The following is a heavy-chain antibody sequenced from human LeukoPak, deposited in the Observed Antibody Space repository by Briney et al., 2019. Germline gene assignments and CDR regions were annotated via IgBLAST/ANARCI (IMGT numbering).Heavy chain of an antibody. CDR2: IFHSGSP. Sequence: SETLPLTCAVSGYSISSGYYWGWIRQPPGKGLEWIGSIFHSGSPYYNPSLKSRVTISVDTSKTQFSLKLTSVTAADTAVYYCARAIGAGRAFDYWGQGTLVTVSS. D-gene: IGHD3-22*01. V-gene: IGHV4-38-2*01. CDR1: GYSISSGYY. CDR3: ARAIGAGRAFDY. J-gene: IGHJ4*02.